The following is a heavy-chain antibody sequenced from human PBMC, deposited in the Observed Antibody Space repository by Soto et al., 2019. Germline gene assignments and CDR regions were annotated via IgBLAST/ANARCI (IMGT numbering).Heavy chain of an antibody. CDR3: AKDSIADRLDYYLGNDV. Sequence: PGGSLRLSCAASGFTFSRNGMHWVRQAPGKGLEWVAVISYDGSNKYYADSVKGRFTISRDTSKNTLYLQMNSLRPEDTAVYYCAKDSIADRLDYYLGNDVWGQGTTVTVSS. CDR2: ISYDGSNK. J-gene: IGHJ6*02. V-gene: IGHV3-30*18. CDR1: GFTFSRNG. D-gene: IGHD6-6*01.